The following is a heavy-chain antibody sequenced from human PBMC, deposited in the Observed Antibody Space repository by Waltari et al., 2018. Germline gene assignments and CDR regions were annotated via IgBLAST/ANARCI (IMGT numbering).Heavy chain of an antibody. V-gene: IGHV4-34*01. CDR3: ARGRIVGVTRWFDP. Sequence: CDVPGGSFSGYYWTWIRQPPGKGLEWIGEIYHSGRTNYNPSLKSRVRMSADTSKNQISLSLTSMTAADTAVYYCARGRIVGVTRWFDPWGQGTPVTVSS. J-gene: IGHJ5*02. CDR2: IYHSGRT. CDR1: GGSFSGYY. D-gene: IGHD1-26*01.